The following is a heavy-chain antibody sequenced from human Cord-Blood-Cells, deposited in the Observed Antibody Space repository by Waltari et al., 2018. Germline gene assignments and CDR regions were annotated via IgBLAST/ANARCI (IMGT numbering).Heavy chain of an antibody. V-gene: IGHV4-34*01. D-gene: IGHD7-27*01. J-gene: IGHJ4*02. CDR3: ARRGQLGICY. CDR1: GGSFSGYY. CDR2: INHSGST. Sequence: QVQLQQWGAGLLKPSETLSLTCAVHGGSFSGYYWSWIRQPPGKGLEWIGEINHSGSTNYNPSLKSRVTISVDTSKNQFSLKLSSVTAADTAVYYCARRGQLGICYWGQGTLVTVSS.